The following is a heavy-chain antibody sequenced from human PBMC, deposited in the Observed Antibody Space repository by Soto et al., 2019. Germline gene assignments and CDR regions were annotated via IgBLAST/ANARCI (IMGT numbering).Heavy chain of an antibody. CDR3: AKARLAGGFDY. J-gene: IGHJ4*02. CDR2: VSATAGTT. D-gene: IGHD3-16*01. CDR1: GFTFSNYA. V-gene: IGHV3-23*04. Sequence: DVQLVDSGGGLVQPGGSLRLSCAASGFTFSNYAISWVRQAPGKGLEWVSLVSATAGTTYYTDSVKGRFTISRDNSRNTVYLQMHSLRADDTAVYYCAKARLAGGFDYWGQGTLVTVSS.